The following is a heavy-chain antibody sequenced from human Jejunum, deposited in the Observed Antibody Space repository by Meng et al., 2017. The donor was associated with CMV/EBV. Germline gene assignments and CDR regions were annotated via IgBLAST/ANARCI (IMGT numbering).Heavy chain of an antibody. CDR1: GFTFSSSW. Sequence: GFTFSSSWMSWVRQVPGKGLGWVANIKQDGGERYYVESVKGRFTISRNNAKNPLFLQMDGLRAEDTAVYYCAKLTSCCYTGYFDYWGQGMLVTVSS. J-gene: IGHJ4*02. CDR2: IKQDGGER. V-gene: IGHV3-7*01. CDR3: AKLTSCCYTGYFDY. D-gene: IGHD2-2*01.